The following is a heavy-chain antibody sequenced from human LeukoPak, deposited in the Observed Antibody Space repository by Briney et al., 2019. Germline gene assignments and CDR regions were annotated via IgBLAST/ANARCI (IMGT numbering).Heavy chain of an antibody. CDR3: ATRLRDYYGSGSRPFDY. V-gene: IGHV1-69*13. CDR1: GGTFSSYA. J-gene: IGHJ4*02. D-gene: IGHD3-10*01. CDR2: IIPIFGTA. Sequence: GASVKFSCKASGGTFSSYAINWVRQAPGQGLEWMGGIIPIFGTANYAQKFQGRVTNTPDESTSTAYMDLSSLKSEDTAVYYCATRLRDYYGSGSRPFDYWGQGTLVTVSS.